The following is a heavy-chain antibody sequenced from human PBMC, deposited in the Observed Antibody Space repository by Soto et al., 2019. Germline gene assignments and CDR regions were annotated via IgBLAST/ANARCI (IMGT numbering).Heavy chain of an antibody. V-gene: IGHV3-21*01. J-gene: IGHJ6*03. CDR2: ISSSSSYI. D-gene: IGHD3-3*01. Sequence: PGGSLRLSCAASGFTFDDYTMHWVRQAPGKGLEWVSSISSSSSYIYYADSVKGRFTISRDNAKNSLYLQMNSLRAEDTAVYYCARDFSSQDLYYYYMDVWGKGTTVTVSS. CDR3: ARDFSSQDLYYYYMDV. CDR1: GFTFDDYT.